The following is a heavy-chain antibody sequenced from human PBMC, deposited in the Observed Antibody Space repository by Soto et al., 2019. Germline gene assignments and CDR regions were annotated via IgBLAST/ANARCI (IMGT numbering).Heavy chain of an antibody. CDR3: ALAPAAHILH. J-gene: IGHJ1*01. D-gene: IGHD2-2*01. CDR1: GGSLSAYY. CDR2: INPSGTT. V-gene: IGHV4-34*01. Sequence: ASETLSLTCTVYGGSLSAYYWSWIRQPPGKGLEWIGEINPSGTTNYNPSLKSRVTISVDTSKNQFSLKLSSVTAADTAVYHCALAPAAHILHWGQGTLVLVSS.